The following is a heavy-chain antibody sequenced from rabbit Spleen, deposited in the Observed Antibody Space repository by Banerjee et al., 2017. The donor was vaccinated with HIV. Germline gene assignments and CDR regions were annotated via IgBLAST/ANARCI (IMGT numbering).Heavy chain of an antibody. CDR1: GVSFSVSSY. V-gene: IGHV1S40*01. CDR2: IDTGSSGFT. D-gene: IGHD1-1*01. J-gene: IGHJ6*01. CDR3: ARDTSSSFSSYGMDL. Sequence: QSLEESGGGLVQPEGSLTLTCTASGVSFSVSSYMCWVRQAPGKGLEWIACIDTGSSGFTYFASWAKGRFTISKTSSTTVTLQMTSLTAADTATYFCARDTSSSFSSYGMDLWGQGTLVTVS.